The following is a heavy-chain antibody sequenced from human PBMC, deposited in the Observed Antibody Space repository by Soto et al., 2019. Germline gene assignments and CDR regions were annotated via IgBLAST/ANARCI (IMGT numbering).Heavy chain of an antibody. CDR3: ARSFYYDFWSGSPNWFDP. D-gene: IGHD3-3*01. Sequence: SVKVSCKASGGTFSSYAIRWMRQAPGQGLEWMGGIIPIFGTANYAQKFQGRVTITADKSTSTAYMELSSLRSEDTAVYYCARSFYYDFWSGSPNWFDPWGQGTLVTVSS. V-gene: IGHV1-69*06. CDR2: IIPIFGTA. J-gene: IGHJ5*02. CDR1: GGTFSSYA.